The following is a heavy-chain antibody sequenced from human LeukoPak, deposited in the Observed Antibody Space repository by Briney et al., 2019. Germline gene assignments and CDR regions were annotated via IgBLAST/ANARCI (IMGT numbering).Heavy chain of an antibody. J-gene: IGHJ6*02. Sequence: GGSLRLSCAASGFTFSSYAMSWVRQAPGKGLEWVSAISGSGDSTYYADSVKGRFTISRDNSKNTLYLQMNSLRAEDTAVYYCAGLTYYDILTGYLGGGMDVWGQGTTVTVSS. CDR2: ISGSGDST. CDR3: AGLTYYDILTGYLGGGMDV. D-gene: IGHD3-9*01. CDR1: GFTFSSYA. V-gene: IGHV3-23*01.